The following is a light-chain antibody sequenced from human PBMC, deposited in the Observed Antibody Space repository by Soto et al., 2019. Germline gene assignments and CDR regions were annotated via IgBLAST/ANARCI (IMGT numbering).Light chain of an antibody. J-gene: IGLJ3*02. CDR1: SSDVGAYNL. Sequence: QSALTQPASVSGSPGQSITISCTGVSSDVGAYNLVSWYQQHPGKAPKLMIFEVSERPSGVSNRFSGSKSGNTASLTISGLQAEDEADYYCCSYAGSSTWVFGGGTKLTVL. CDR2: EVS. CDR3: CSYAGSSTWV. V-gene: IGLV2-23*02.